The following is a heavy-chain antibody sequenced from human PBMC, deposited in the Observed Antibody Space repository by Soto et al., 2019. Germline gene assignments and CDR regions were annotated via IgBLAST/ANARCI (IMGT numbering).Heavy chain of an antibody. D-gene: IGHD3-9*01. Sequence: GGSLRLSCAASGFTFSSYGMHWVRQAPGKGLEWVAVISYDGSNKYYADSVKGRFTISRDNSKNTLYLQMNSLRAEDTAVYYCAKAGSRYFDWDYFGIDDWGQGTPVTVSS. CDR2: ISYDGSNK. CDR3: AKAGSRYFDWDYFGIDD. V-gene: IGHV3-30*18. J-gene: IGHJ4*02. CDR1: GFTFSSYG.